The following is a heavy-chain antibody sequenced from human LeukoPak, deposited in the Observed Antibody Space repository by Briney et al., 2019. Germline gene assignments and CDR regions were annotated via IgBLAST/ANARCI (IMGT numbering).Heavy chain of an antibody. CDR3: AKDRPIDY. Sequence: GGSLGLSCAGSGFTFSNYAMSWVRQAPGKGLEWVSVISGSGGSTYYADSVKGRFIISRDNSKNTLYLEMNGLRAEDTAVYYCAKDRPIDYWGQGTLVTVSS. V-gene: IGHV3-23*01. CDR1: GFTFSNYA. CDR2: ISGSGGST. J-gene: IGHJ4*02.